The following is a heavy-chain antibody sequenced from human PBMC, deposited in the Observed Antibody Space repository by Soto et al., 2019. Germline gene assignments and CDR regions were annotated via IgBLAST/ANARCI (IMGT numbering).Heavy chain of an antibody. CDR3: ARVGPPYDYYDSDNYYPRAYFDY. V-gene: IGHV4-59*12. Sequence: SETLSLTCTISGGSISVYYWSWIRQSPRQGLEWIGYVYYSGTTFHNPSLKSRVSMSIDMSKNQFSLKLSSVTAADTAVYYCARVGPPYDYYDSDNYYPRAYFDYWGQGTLVTVSS. CDR2: VYYSGTT. D-gene: IGHD3-22*01. CDR1: GGSISVYY. J-gene: IGHJ4*02.